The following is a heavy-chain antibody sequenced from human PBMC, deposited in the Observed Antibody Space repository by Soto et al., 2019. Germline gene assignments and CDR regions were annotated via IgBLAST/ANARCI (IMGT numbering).Heavy chain of an antibody. J-gene: IGHJ4*02. V-gene: IGHV3-74*01. CDR3: ARDPTTGLDY. Sequence: GGSLRLSCAASGFTFSSDWMHWVRQAPGKGLVWVSRINGDGSDTGYADSVKGRFIISGDNVKSTLYLQMNSVRAEDTAVYYCARDPTTGLDYWGQGTLVTVSS. CDR2: INGDGSDT. D-gene: IGHD1-1*01. CDR1: GFTFSSDW.